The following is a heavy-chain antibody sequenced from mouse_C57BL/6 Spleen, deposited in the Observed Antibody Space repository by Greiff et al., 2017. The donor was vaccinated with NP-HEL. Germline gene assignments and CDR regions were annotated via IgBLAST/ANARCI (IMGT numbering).Heavy chain of an antibody. CDR1: GYTFTSYC. CDR2: IYPGSDST. J-gene: IGHJ1*03. CDR3: ARSRYWYFDV. V-gene: IGHV1-55*01. Sequence: QVQLQQPGAELVKPGALVKMSCKASGYTFTSYCITWVKQRPGQGLEWIGVIYPGSDSTNYNEKFKSKATLTVDTSSSTAYMQLSSLTSEDSAVYYGARSRYWYFDVWGTGTTVTVSS.